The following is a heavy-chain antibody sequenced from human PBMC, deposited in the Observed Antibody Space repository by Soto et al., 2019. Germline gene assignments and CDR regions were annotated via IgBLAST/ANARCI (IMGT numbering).Heavy chain of an antibody. CDR1: GYTFTSYA. CDR2: INAGNGNT. D-gene: IGHD5-18*01. J-gene: IGHJ4*02. V-gene: IGHV1-3*01. CDR3: ARYPGYSYGYN. Sequence: QVQLVQSGAEVKKPGASVKVSCKASGYTFTSYAMHWVRQAPGQRLEWMGWINAGNGNTKYSQKFQGRVTITRDTSASTAYMELSRLRSEDTAVYYCARYPGYSYGYNWGQGTLVTVSS.